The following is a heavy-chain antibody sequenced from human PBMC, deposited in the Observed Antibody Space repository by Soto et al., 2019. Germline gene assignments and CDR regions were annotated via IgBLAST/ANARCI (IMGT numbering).Heavy chain of an antibody. D-gene: IGHD1-1*01. V-gene: IGHV5-51*01. Sequence: GESLKISCKGSGYTFTSHWIGWARQMPGKGLDWMGIIYPGDSDTRYSPSSQGQVTISADKSISTAYLQWSSLKASDTAIYYCASQVRYSWSMDVWGQGTTVTVSS. CDR3: ASQVRYSWSMDV. CDR2: IYPGDSDT. CDR1: GYTFTSHW. J-gene: IGHJ6*02.